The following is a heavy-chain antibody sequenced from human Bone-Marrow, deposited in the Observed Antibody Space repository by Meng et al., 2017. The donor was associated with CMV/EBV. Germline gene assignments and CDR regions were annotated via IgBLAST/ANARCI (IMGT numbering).Heavy chain of an antibody. Sequence: QITLKESGPTLVIHXXXXTLXXTXSGFSLSTRGVGVGWIRQPPGKALEWLALIYWDDDKRYSPSLKSRLTITKDTSKNQVVLTMTNMDPVDTATYYCAHSRATPSLWYFDLWGRGTLVTVSS. CDR3: AHSRATPSLWYFDL. CDR2: IYWDDDK. CDR1: GFSLSTRGVG. D-gene: IGHD5-12*01. J-gene: IGHJ2*01. V-gene: IGHV2-5*02.